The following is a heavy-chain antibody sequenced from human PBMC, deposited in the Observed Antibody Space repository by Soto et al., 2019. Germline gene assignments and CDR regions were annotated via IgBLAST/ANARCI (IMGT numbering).Heavy chain of an antibody. V-gene: IGHV1-18*01. J-gene: IGHJ4*02. CDR1: GYTFTNYG. D-gene: IGHD2-2*01. CDR3: ARVGAYCVSTSCHDY. CDR2: ISAYNGNT. Sequence: QVQLVQSGAEVKKPGASVKVSCKASGYTFTNYGISWVRQAPGQGLEWMGWISAYNGNTDYAQKLQGRVTMTPDTSTSTAYRELRSLRSDDTAVYYCARVGAYCVSTSCHDYWGQGTLVTVSS.